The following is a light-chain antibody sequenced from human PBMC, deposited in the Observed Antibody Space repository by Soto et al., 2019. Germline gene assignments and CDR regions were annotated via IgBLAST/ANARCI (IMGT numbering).Light chain of an antibody. V-gene: IGKV3-15*01. CDR2: GAS. Sequence: EIVMTQSPATLSVSPGERATLSCRASQSVSSTLAWYQQKPGQAPRLLIYGASTRATGIPARFSGSGSGTEFTLTISSLQYEDFAVYYCQQSDDGPPWTFGQGTKVEIK. J-gene: IGKJ1*01. CDR3: QQSDDGPPWT. CDR1: QSVSST.